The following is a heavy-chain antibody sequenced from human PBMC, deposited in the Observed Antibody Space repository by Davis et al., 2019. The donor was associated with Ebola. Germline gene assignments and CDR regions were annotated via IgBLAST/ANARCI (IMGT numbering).Heavy chain of an antibody. CDR3: ARGIMKYYFEY. CDR1: GFTFSSYW. V-gene: IGHV3-7*01. CDR2: IKEEGSEQ. D-gene: IGHD3-16*01. Sequence: GGSLRLSCAASGFTFSSYWMSWVRQAPGKGLEWVANIKEEGSEQYYADSVKGRFTISRDNAKNSLYLQMNSLRVEDTAVYYCARGIMKYYFEYWGQGSLVTVSP. J-gene: IGHJ4*02.